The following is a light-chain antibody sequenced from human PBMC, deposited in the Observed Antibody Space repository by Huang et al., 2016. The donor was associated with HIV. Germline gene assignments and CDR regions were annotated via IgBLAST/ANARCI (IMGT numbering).Light chain of an antibody. CDR3: QQSYRLPRT. V-gene: IGKV1-39*01. J-gene: IGKJ2*02. CDR1: QSVTEY. CDR2: GAS. Sequence: DIQMTQSPSPLSASVGDRVILTCRASQSVTEYLNWYQHMPGKAPKLLIYGASTLQGGVSARFSGSGSGTDFTLSISSLQPEDAATYYCQQSYRLPRTFGQGTSLEI.